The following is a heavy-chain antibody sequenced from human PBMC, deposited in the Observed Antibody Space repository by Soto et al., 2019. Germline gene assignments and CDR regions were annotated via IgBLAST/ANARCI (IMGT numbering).Heavy chain of an antibody. V-gene: IGHV3-30*18. CDR1: GFTFNTYG. CDR3: AKSPNFYCSSPNCYKYYFDH. CDR2: ISYDGSEK. D-gene: IGHD2-2*02. Sequence: GGSLRLSCAASGFTFNTYGMHWARQAPGKGLEWVAVISYDGSEKYYVDSVKGRFTISKDNSKNTLYLQMNSLRPEDTAVYYCAKSPNFYCSSPNCYKYYFDHWGQGTRVTVSS. J-gene: IGHJ4*02.